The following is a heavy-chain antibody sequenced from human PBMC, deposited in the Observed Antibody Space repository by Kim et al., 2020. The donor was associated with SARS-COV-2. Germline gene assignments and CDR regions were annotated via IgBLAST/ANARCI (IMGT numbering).Heavy chain of an antibody. D-gene: IGHD3-3*01. CDR2: ISAYNGIA. Sequence: ASVKVSCKASGYTFTSYAISWVRQAPGQGLEWMGWISAYNGIANYAQKLQGRVTMTTDTSTSTAYMGLGSWSPGETAVNYCRGRLLGYDSWSSYYECDA. CDR3: RGRLLGYDSWSSYYECDA. J-gene: IGHJ3*01. CDR1: GYTFTSYA. V-gene: IGHV1-18*01.